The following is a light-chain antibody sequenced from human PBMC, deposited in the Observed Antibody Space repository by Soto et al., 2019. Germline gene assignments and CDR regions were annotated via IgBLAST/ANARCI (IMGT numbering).Light chain of an antibody. Sequence: QSVLTQPASVSGSPGQSITISCTGTSGDVGRDELVSWYQQHPGKAPKLIIYEVTRRPSGVSNRFSGSKSGKTASLTISGLQDEDEADYHCCSYAARRPFPYVFGTGTKVTVL. CDR1: SGDVGRDEL. J-gene: IGLJ1*01. V-gene: IGLV2-23*02. CDR2: EVT. CDR3: CSYAARRPFPYV.